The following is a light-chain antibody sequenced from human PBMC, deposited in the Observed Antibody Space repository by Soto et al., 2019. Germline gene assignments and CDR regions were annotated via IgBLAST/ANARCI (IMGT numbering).Light chain of an antibody. Sequence: EILFTHSPFALSLSPVERATLSFRASQSVLSKYLARYQQKPGQAPRLLIYGASNRATGIPDRFSGSGSGKDFALTISRLEPEDFAVYYCKQYSSTLNFGGGTKVDIK. CDR2: GAS. CDR1: QSVLSKY. V-gene: IGKV3-20*01. J-gene: IGKJ4*01. CDR3: KQYSSTLN.